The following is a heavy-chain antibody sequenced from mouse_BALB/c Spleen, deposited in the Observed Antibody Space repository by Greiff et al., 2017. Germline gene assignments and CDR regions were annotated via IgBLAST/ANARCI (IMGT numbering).Heavy chain of an antibody. CDR3: ARRLRLRGYAMDY. CDR2: INPNNGGT. Sequence: EVKLMESGPEPVKPGASVKIPCKASGYTFTDYNMDWVKQSHGKSLEWIGDINPNNGGTIYNQKFKGKATLTVDKSSSTAYMELRSLTSEDTAVYYCARRLRLRGYAMDYWGQGTSVTVSS. D-gene: IGHD1-2*01. J-gene: IGHJ4*01. V-gene: IGHV1-18*01. CDR1: GYTFTDYN.